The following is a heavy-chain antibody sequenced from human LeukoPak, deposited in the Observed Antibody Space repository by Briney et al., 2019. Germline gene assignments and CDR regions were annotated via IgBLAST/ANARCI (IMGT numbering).Heavy chain of an antibody. CDR3: AKGITLVRGVIISDAFDI. V-gene: IGHV3-23*01. CDR2: ISSTGGIT. CDR1: GFTFSSYA. D-gene: IGHD3-10*01. J-gene: IGHJ3*02. Sequence: PGGSLRLSCAASGFTFSSYAMSWVRQAPGKGLEWVSAISSTGGITYYVDSVKGRFTISRDNSKNTLYLQMSSLRVEDTAVYFCAKGITLVRGVIISDAFDIWGLGTLVTVSS.